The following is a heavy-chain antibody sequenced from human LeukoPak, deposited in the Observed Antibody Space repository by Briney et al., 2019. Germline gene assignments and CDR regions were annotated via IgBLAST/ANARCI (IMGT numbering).Heavy chain of an antibody. Sequence: ASVTVSFKSSGYSFTTYDINWVRQATAQGLEWVGWMNPSNGKTDYAQKFQGRVTMTRNNSMSTVYMELSSLRSEDTAVYYCARVCCSSTSCYTWFDPWGQGTLVTVSS. J-gene: IGHJ5*02. CDR2: MNPSNGKT. CDR3: ARVCCSSTSCYTWFDP. V-gene: IGHV1-8*01. CDR1: GYSFTTYD. D-gene: IGHD2-2*01.